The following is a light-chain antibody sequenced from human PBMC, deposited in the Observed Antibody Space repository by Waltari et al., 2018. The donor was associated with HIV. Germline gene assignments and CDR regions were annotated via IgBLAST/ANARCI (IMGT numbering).Light chain of an antibody. CDR3: AVWDDRLSGRL. CDR2: RNN. CDR1: TSNVRNNY. J-gene: IGLJ2*01. Sequence: QSVLAQPRSVSGTPGQTVNISCSGSTSNVRNNYVYWYQQVTGVAPKLLIYRNNQRQSGVPDRFSGSKSGTSASLAISGLRTEDEAEYYCAVWDDRLSGRLFGGGTKVTVL. V-gene: IGLV1-47*01.